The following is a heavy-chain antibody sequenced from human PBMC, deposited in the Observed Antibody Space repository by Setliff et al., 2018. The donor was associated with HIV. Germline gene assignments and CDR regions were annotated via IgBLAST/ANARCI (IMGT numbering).Heavy chain of an antibody. V-gene: IGHV3-15*01. Sequence: PGGSLSLSCAASGFTFSDAWMSWVRQAPGKGLEWVGRIKSKTDGATTDYAAPVKGRFTISRDDSKNTLYLQLNSLKTEDTAVYYCATSPGFYATTPFDFWGQGTLVTVSS. D-gene: IGHD2-2*01. CDR2: IKSKTDGATT. J-gene: IGHJ4*02. CDR1: GFTFSDAW. CDR3: ATSPGFYATTPFDF.